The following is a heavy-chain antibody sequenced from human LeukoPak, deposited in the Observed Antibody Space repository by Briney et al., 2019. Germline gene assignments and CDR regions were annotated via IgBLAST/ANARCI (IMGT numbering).Heavy chain of an antibody. V-gene: IGHV1-69*05. J-gene: IGHJ2*01. CDR1: GGTFSSYA. CDR3: ARAQNWYFDL. Sequence: GASVKVSCKASGGTFSSYAISWVRQAPGQGLEWMGGIIPIFGTANYAQKFQGRVTITTDESTSTAYMELSSLRFEDTAVYYCARAQNWYFDLWGRGTLVTVSS. CDR2: IIPIFGTA.